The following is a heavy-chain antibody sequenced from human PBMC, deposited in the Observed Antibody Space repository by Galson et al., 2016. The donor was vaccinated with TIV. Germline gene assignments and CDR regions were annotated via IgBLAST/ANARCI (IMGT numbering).Heavy chain of an antibody. CDR2: TTPFLGTP. J-gene: IGHJ4*02. D-gene: IGHD3-3*01. V-gene: IGHV1-69*05. CDR1: TLNIYV. Sequence: TLNIYVLNWVRQAPGQGLEWMGGTTPFLGTPQYAQKFQGRVTITTDEPTNTADMELHSLRSEDTAVYYCARGNISDFWSGSDWGQGTLVTVSS. CDR3: ARGNISDFWSGSD.